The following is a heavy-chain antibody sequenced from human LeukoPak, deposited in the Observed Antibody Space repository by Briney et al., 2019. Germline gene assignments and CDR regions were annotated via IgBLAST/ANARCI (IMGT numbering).Heavy chain of an antibody. J-gene: IGHJ4*02. CDR3: ARGNGFIIDY. V-gene: IGHV3-7*01. Sequence: PGGSLRLSCAAPGFTLSSNWMNWVRQAPGKGLEWVAIIKQDGSEKYYVDSVKGRFTISRDNAKNSLYLQMNSLRAEDTAVYYCARGNGFIIDYWGQGTLVTVSS. D-gene: IGHD2-8*01. CDR2: IKQDGSEK. CDR1: GFTLSSNW.